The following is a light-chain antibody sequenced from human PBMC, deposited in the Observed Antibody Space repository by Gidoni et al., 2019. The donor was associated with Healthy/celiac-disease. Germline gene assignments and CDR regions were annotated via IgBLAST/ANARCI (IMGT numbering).Light chain of an antibody. V-gene: IGLV2-14*01. CDR2: EVR. J-gene: IGLJ2*01. CDR3: SSYTSSSTLVV. Sequence: QSALTQPASVSGSPGHSITISCTGTSSDVGGYNYVSWYQQHPGKAPKLMIYEVRNRPSGVSNRFSGSKSGNTASLTISGLQAEEEADYYCSSYTSSSTLVVFGGGTKLTGL. CDR1: SSDVGGYNY.